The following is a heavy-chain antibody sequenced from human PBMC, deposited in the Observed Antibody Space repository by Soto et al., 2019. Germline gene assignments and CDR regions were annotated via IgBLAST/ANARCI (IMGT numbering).Heavy chain of an antibody. Sequence: GESLNLSCKGSGYSFTSYWISWVRQMPGKGLEWMGRIDPSDSYTNYSPSFQGHVTISADKSISTAYLQWSSLKASDTAMYYCALTRITMIVVAINWGQGTLVTVSS. V-gene: IGHV5-10-1*01. J-gene: IGHJ4*02. D-gene: IGHD3-22*01. CDR2: IDPSDSYT. CDR3: ALTRITMIVVAIN. CDR1: GYSFTSYW.